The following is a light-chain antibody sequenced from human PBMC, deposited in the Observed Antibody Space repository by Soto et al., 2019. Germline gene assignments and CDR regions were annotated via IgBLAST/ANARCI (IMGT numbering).Light chain of an antibody. CDR2: EVS. CDR3: SSYTSSSTLVV. CDR1: SSDVGGYNY. V-gene: IGLV2-14*01. Sequence: QSVLTQPASVSGSPGQSITISCTGTSSDVGGYNYVSWYQQHPGKAPKLMIYEVSNRPSGVSNRFSGSKSGNTASLTISGLQPEDEADYYCSSYTSSSTLVVFGGGTKLTVL. J-gene: IGLJ2*01.